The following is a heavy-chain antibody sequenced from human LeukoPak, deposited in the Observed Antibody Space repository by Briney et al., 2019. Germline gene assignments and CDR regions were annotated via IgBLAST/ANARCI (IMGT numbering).Heavy chain of an antibody. J-gene: IGHJ4*02. D-gene: IGHD3-3*01. CDR1: GGSISSGDYY. CDR3: ARVVLRFLEWLPYFDY. Sequence: KPSETLSLTCTVSGGSISSGDYYWSWIRQPPGKGLEWIGYIYYSGSTHYNPSLKSRVTISVDTSKNQFSLKLSSVTAADTAVYHCARVVLRFLEWLPYFDYWGQGTLVTVSS. CDR2: IYYSGST. V-gene: IGHV4-30-4*08.